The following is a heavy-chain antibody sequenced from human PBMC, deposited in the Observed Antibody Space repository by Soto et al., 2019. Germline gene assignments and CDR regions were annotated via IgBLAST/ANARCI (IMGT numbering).Heavy chain of an antibody. CDR3: ARTQRIQLWYNWFDP. V-gene: IGHV4-61*01. CDR2: IYYSGST. Sequence: NPSETLSLTCTVSGGSVSSGSCYWSWIRQPPGKGLEWIGYIYYSGSTNYNPSLKSRVTISVDTSKNQFSLKLSSVTAADTAVYYCARTQRIQLWYNWFDPWGQGTLVTVSS. D-gene: IGHD5-18*01. J-gene: IGHJ5*02. CDR1: GGSVSSGSCY.